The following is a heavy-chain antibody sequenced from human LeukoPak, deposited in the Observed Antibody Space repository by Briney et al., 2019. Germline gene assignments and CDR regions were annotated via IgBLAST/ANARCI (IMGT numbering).Heavy chain of an antibody. D-gene: IGHD2-2*03. CDR1: GYTFTSYG. J-gene: IGHJ6*03. CDR3: ASGHCSSTSCYLYYYMDV. CDR2: ISAYNGNT. V-gene: IGHV1-18*01. Sequence: GASVKVSCKASGYTFTSYGISWVRQAPGQGLEWMGWISAYNGNTNHAQKLQGRVTMTTNTSTSKAYMELRSLRSDDTAVYYCASGHCSSTSCYLYYYMDVWGKGTTVTVSS.